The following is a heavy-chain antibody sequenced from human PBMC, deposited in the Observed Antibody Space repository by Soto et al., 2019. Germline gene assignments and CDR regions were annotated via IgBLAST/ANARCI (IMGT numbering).Heavy chain of an antibody. J-gene: IGHJ4*02. CDR2: INHSGST. Sequence: PSETLSLTCAVYGGSFSGYYWSWIRQPPGKGLEWIGEINHSGSTNYNPSLKSRVTISVDTSKNQFSLKLSSVTAADTAVYYCARARGGYFDYWGQGTLVTVS. CDR3: ARARGGYFDY. V-gene: IGHV4-34*01. D-gene: IGHD3-10*01. CDR1: GGSFSGYY.